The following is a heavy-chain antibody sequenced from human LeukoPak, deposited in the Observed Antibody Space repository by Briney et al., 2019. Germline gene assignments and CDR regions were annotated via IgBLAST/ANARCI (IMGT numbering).Heavy chain of an antibody. D-gene: IGHD3/OR15-3a*01. Sequence: KLGGSLRLSCAASGVTFSSFWMKWVRQAPGKGLEWVANIQDNGNEKNYVDSVKGRFTISRDNAKNSLYLQMNSLRAEDTAVYYCATYSRDWTGIEYWGQGTLVTVFS. V-gene: IGHV3-7*02. CDR1: GVTFSSFW. CDR3: ATYSRDWTGIEY. CDR2: IQDNGNEK. J-gene: IGHJ4*02.